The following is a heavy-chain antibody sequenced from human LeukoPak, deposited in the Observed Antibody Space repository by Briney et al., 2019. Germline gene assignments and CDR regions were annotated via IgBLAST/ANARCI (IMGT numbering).Heavy chain of an antibody. Sequence: SETLSLTCAVYGGSFSGYYWSWIRQPPGKGLEWIGEINHSGSTNYNPSLKSRVTISVDTSKNQFSLKLSSVTAADTAVYYCTRGERGYSSSWYHYWGQGTLVTVSS. V-gene: IGHV4-34*01. D-gene: IGHD6-13*01. CDR1: GGSFSGYY. CDR3: TRGERGYSSSWYHY. CDR2: INHSGST. J-gene: IGHJ4*02.